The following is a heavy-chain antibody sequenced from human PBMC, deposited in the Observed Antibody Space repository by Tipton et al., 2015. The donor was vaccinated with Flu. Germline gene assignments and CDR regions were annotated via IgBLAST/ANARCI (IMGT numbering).Heavy chain of an antibody. CDR3: AKDSQKWLYYYYGMDV. J-gene: IGHJ6*02. CDR1: GFTFGDYA. D-gene: IGHD6-19*01. V-gene: IGHV3-9*01. CDR2: IPWNSAYI. Sequence: SLRLSCAASGFTFGDYAMHWVRQAPGKGLEWVSSIPWNSAYIAYADSVKGRLTISRNNARNSLYLQMNSQKPEDTAVYYCAKDSQKWLYYYYGMDVWGQGAAVTVSS.